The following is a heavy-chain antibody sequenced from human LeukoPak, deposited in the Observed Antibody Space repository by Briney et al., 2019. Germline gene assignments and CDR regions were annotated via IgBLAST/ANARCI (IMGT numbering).Heavy chain of an antibody. CDR2: IYTSGST. J-gene: IGHJ3*02. D-gene: IGHD3-3*01. Sequence: SETLSLTCTVSGGSISSYYWSWIRQPAGKGLEWIGRIYTSGSTNYNPSLKSRVTMSVDTSKNQFSLKLSSVTAADTAVYYCARESRITIFGVVNSHAFDILGQGTMVTVSS. CDR1: GGSISSYY. CDR3: ARESRITIFGVVNSHAFDI. V-gene: IGHV4-4*07.